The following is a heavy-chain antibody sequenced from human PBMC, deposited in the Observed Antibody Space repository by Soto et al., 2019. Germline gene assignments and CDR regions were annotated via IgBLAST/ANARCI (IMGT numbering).Heavy chain of an antibody. D-gene: IGHD1-1*01. CDR2: IIPIFRTP. J-gene: IGHJ6*02. CDR3: ARDKGRGQLGGNYYYALDV. Sequence: QVQLEQSGAEVLKPGSSVKLSCKTSGDTFDTFAISWVRQAPGQGLEWMGGIIPIFRTPDYAQKFQGRVTITADVSTRTAYMALSRLRSEDTAVYYCARDKGRGQLGGNYYYALDVWGQGTKVTVSS. CDR1: GDTFDTFA. V-gene: IGHV1-69*12.